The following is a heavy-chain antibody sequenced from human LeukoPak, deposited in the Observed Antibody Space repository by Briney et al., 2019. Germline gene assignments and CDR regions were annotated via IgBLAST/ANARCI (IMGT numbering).Heavy chain of an antibody. V-gene: IGHV3-66*01. J-gene: IGHJ3*02. CDR1: GFTVNSKY. D-gene: IGHD6-13*01. Sequence: GGSLRLSCAASGFTVNSKYMNWVRQAPGKGLEWVSILYSGDTTHYADSVKGRFVISRDNAKNSLYLQMNSLRAEDTAVYYCARDNSSRHDAFDIWGQGTMVTVSS. CDR3: ARDNSSRHDAFDI. CDR2: LYSGDTT.